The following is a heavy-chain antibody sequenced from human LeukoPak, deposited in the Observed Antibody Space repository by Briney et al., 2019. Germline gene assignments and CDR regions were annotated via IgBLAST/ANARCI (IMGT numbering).Heavy chain of an antibody. CDR3: ARRSSSSADY. D-gene: IGHD6-25*01. J-gene: IGHJ4*02. CDR1: GYTFTSYG. CDR2: ISVHNGDT. V-gene: IGHV1-18*01. Sequence: ASVKVSCETSGYTFTSYGISWVRQAPGQGLEWMGWISVHNGDTNYAQKFQGRVTMTTDTSTSTVYMELRSLRSDDTAVYYCARRSSSSADYWGQGTLVTVSS.